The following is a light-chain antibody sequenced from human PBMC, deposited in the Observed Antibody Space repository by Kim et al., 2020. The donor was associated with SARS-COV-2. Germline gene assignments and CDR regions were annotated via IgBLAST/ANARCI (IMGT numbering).Light chain of an antibody. Sequence: ASVGDRVTITCRASQSISSYLNWYQQKPGKAPKLLIYTTSSLQSGVPSRFSGSGSGTDFTLTISSLQPEDFATYYCQQANSFPLTFGGGTKVEIK. J-gene: IGKJ4*01. CDR2: TTS. V-gene: IGKV1D-12*01. CDR1: QSISSY. CDR3: QQANSFPLT.